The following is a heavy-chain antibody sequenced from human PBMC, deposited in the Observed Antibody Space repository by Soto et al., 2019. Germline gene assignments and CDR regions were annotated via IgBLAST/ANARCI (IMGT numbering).Heavy chain of an antibody. CDR1: GGSFSGYY. D-gene: IGHD6-19*01. CDR2: INHSGST. Sequence: SETLSLTCAVYGGSFSGYYWSWIRQPPGKGLEWIGEINHSGSTNYNPSIKSRVTISVDTSKNQFSLKLSSVTAADTAVYYCSRAGQGYSSGWYGRPADGANDYWGQGTLVTVSS. V-gene: IGHV4-34*01. CDR3: SRAGQGYSSGWYGRPADGANDY. J-gene: IGHJ4*02.